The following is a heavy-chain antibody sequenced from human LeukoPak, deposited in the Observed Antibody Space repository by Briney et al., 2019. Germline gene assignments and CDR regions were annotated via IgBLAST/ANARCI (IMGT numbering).Heavy chain of an antibody. D-gene: IGHD3-22*01. J-gene: IGHJ5*02. V-gene: IGHV1-18*01. CDR3: ARNYAGDSSGYSIGNWFDP. CDR2: ISAYNGNT. CDR1: GYTFTSYG. Sequence: ASVKVSCKASGYTFTSYGISWVRQAPGQGLEWMGWISAYNGNTNYAQKLQGRVTMTTDTSTSTAYMELRSLRSDDTAVYYCARNYAGDSSGYSIGNWFDPWGQGTLVTVSS.